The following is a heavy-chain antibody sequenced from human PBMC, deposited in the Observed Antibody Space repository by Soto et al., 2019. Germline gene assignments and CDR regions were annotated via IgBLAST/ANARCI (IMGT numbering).Heavy chain of an antibody. CDR1: GYSISSGYY. Sequence: SETLSLTCAVSGYSISSGYYWGGIRQPPGKGLEWIGSIYHSGSTYYNPSLKSRVTISVDTSKNQFSLKLSSVTAADTAVYYCAGGSDSGSYAGVDYWGQGTLVTVSS. D-gene: IGHD1-26*01. CDR2: IYHSGST. J-gene: IGHJ4*02. V-gene: IGHV4-38-2*01. CDR3: AGGSDSGSYAGVDY.